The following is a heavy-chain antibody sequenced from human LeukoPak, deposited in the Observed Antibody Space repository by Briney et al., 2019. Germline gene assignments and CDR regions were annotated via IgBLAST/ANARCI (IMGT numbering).Heavy chain of an antibody. V-gene: IGHV4-34*01. CDR1: SGSFGGYY. J-gene: IGHJ4*02. Sequence: SETLSLTCDVYSGSFGGYYWSWIRQPPGKGLEWIGEINHSGSTSYNPSLKSRVSISVDASKNQFSLKLSSVTAADTAVYYCARARPTDNYDYVWGSSMYYFDYWGQGTLVTVSS. CDR3: ARARPTDNYDYVWGSSMYYFDY. CDR2: INHSGST. D-gene: IGHD3-16*01.